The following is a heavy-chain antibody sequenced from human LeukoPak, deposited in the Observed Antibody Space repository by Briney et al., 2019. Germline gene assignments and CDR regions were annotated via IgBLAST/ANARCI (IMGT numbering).Heavy chain of an antibody. CDR2: INPNSGGT. CDR3: ARVRSHGLYGDIVY. V-gene: IGHV1-2*02. D-gene: IGHD4-17*01. J-gene: IGHJ4*02. Sequence: ASVKVSCKASGYTFTGYYMHWVRQAPGQGLKWMGWINPNSGGTNYAQKFQGRVTMTRDTSISTAYMELSRLRSDDTAVYYCARVRSHGLYGDIVYWGQGTLVTVSS. CDR1: GYTFTGYY.